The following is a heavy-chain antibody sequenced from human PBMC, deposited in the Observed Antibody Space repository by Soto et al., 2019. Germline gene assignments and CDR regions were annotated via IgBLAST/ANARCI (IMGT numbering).Heavy chain of an antibody. V-gene: IGHV3-49*03. CDR2: IRSKSNGGTA. CDR3: SRSLFGGYGLDV. D-gene: IGHD3-10*01. Sequence: EVQLVESGGGLVEPGRSLRLSCIGSGLIFGDYAMSWFRQSPGKGLEWVGLIRSKSNGGTAEYAASVKGRFTISRDDSKSIAYLQMNSLKTADTALYYCSRSLFGGYGLDVWGQGTTVTVSS. CDR1: GLIFGDYA. J-gene: IGHJ6*02.